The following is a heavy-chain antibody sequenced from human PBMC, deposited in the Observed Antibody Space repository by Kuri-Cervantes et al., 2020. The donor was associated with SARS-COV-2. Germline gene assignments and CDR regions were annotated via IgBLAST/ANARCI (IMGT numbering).Heavy chain of an antibody. CDR2: ISYDGSNK. J-gene: IGHJ1*01. CDR3: ARDPIPSLYCMSTSCARGAPRRLGYFQH. Sequence: GESLEISCAASGFTFSSYAMHWVRQAPGKGVEWVAVISYDGSNKYYADSVKGRFTISRDNSKNTLYLQMNSLRAEDTAVYYCARDPIPSLYCMSTSCARGAPRRLGYFQHWGQGTLVTVSS. V-gene: IGHV3-30-3*01. CDR1: GFTFSSYA. D-gene: IGHD2-2*01.